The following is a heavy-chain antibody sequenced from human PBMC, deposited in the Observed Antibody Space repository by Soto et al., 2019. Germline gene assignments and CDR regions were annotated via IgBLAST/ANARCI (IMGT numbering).Heavy chain of an antibody. Sequence: EVQLVESGGGLVQPGGSLRLSCAASGFTFSSYWMSWVRQAPGKGLEWVADIKQDGSETNYMDSMKGRFTISRDNAENSLYLQMSSLRAEDTAVYSCARLLGPAQFDSWGQGTLVTVSS. V-gene: IGHV3-7*01. J-gene: IGHJ4*02. CDR2: IKQDGSET. D-gene: IGHD2-2*01. CDR1: GFTFSSYW. CDR3: ARLLGPAQFDS.